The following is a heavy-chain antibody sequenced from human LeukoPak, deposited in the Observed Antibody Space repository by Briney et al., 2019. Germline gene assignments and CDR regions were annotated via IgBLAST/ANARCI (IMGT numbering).Heavy chain of an antibody. D-gene: IGHD1-1*01. Sequence: ASVKVSCKASGYTFTSYAMNWVRQAPGQGLEWMGWISAYNGNTNYAQKLQGRVTMTTDTSTSTAYMELRSLRSDDTAVYYCARVVRGSQRAYNAFDIWGQGTMVTVSS. CDR2: ISAYNGNT. CDR1: GYTFTSYA. J-gene: IGHJ3*02. CDR3: ARVVRGSQRAYNAFDI. V-gene: IGHV1-18*01.